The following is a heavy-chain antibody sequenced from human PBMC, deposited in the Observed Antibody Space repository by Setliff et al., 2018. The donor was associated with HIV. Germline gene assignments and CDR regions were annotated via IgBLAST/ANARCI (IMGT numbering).Heavy chain of an antibody. Sequence: PSETLSLTCTVSGGSISSYYWSWIRQPPGKGLEWIGYIHYSGSTNYNPSLKSRVTISVDTSKNQFSLKLSSVTAADTAVYYCARLGLGIGYYYYYYMDVWGKGTTVTVSS. J-gene: IGHJ6*03. D-gene: IGHD7-27*01. CDR1: GGSISSYY. CDR3: ARLGLGIGYYYYYYMDV. V-gene: IGHV4-59*08. CDR2: IHYSGST.